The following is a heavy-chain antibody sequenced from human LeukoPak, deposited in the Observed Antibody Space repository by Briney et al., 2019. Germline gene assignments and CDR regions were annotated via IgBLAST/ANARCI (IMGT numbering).Heavy chain of an antibody. J-gene: IGHJ5*02. CDR3: ARHGTTGTNLNWFDP. Sequence: SETLSLTCTVSGGSISSYYWSWFRQPPGKGLEWIGYIYYSGSTNYNPSLKSRVTISIDTSKSQFSLKVSSVTAADTAVYYCARHGTTGTNLNWFDPWGQGTLVTVSS. V-gene: IGHV4-59*01. CDR1: GGSISSYY. CDR2: IYYSGST. D-gene: IGHD1-1*01.